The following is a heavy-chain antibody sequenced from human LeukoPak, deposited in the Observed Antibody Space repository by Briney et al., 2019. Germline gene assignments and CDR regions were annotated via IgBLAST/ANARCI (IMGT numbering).Heavy chain of an antibody. CDR2: ISGSGGST. J-gene: IGHJ5*02. D-gene: IGHD6-6*01. V-gene: IGHV3-23*01. CDR3: AKGQSSSSGRGYNWFDP. Sequence: PGGSLRLSCAASGFTSSSYAMSWVRQAPGKGLEWVSAISGSGGSTYYADSVKGRFTISRDNSKNTLYLQMNSLRAEDTAVYYCAKGQSSSSGRGYNWFDPWGQGTLVTVSS. CDR1: GFTSSSYA.